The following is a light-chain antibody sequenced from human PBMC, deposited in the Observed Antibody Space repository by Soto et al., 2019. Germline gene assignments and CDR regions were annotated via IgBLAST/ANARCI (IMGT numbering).Light chain of an antibody. CDR1: QSVSSN. CDR2: GAS. J-gene: IGKJ4*01. CDR3: QQRSNWPPVT. V-gene: IGKV3-15*01. Sequence: ELVMTQSPATLSVSPGERATLSCRGSQSVSSNLAWYQQKPGQAPRLLIYGASTRATGIPARFSGSGSGTEFTLAISSLEPEDFAVYYCQQRSNWPPVTFGGGTKVDIK.